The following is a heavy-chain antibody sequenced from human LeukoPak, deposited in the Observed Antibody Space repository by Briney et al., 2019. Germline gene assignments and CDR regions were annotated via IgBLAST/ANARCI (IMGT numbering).Heavy chain of an antibody. V-gene: IGHV4-31*03. Sequence: SETLSLTCTVSGGSISSGGYSWSWIRQHPGKGLEWIGYIYYSGSTYYNPSLKSRVTISVDTSKNQFSLKLSSVTAADTAVYYCAREAYCGGDCYSSDAFDIWGQGTMVTVSS. CDR2: IYYSGST. CDR1: GGSISSGGYS. D-gene: IGHD2-21*02. CDR3: AREAYCGGDCYSSDAFDI. J-gene: IGHJ3*02.